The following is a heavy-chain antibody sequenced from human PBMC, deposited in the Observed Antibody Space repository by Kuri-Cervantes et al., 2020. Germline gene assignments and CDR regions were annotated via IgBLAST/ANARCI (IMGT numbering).Heavy chain of an antibody. CDR2: ITPFNGNT. CDR3: ARPGYSSSWHVFDY. D-gene: IGHD6-13*01. J-gene: IGHJ4*02. V-gene: IGHV1-8*01. CDR1: GGTFSSNA. Sequence: ASVKVSCKASGGTFSSNAVNWVRQAPGQGLEWMGWITPFNGNTNYAQKFQDRVTITRDRSMSTAYMELSSLRSEDTAVYYCARPGYSSSWHVFDYWGQGTLVTVSS.